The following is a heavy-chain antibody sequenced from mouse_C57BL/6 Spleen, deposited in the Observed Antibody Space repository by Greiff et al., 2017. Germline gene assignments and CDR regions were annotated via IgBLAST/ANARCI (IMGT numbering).Heavy chain of an antibody. V-gene: IGHV1-74*01. CDR3: AKRIYYGNDVDSMDY. CDR1: GYTFTSYW. Sequence: QVQLQQPGAELVKPGASVKVSCKASGYTFTSYWMHWVKQRPGQGLEWIGRIHPSDSDNNYNHKFKGKATLTVDKTSSTAYMQLSSLTSEDAAVDYCAKRIYYGNDVDSMDYWGQGTSVTVSS. CDR2: IHPSDSDN. D-gene: IGHD2-2*01. J-gene: IGHJ4*01.